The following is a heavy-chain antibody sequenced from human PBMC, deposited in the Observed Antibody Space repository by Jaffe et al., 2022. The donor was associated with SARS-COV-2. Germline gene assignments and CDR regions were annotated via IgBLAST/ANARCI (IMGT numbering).Heavy chain of an antibody. Sequence: QVQLHESGPALVKPSETLSLTCDVSGDSITSDYYWTWVRQPPGEGLQWIGEISHGGSPTYNPSLKSRLSISVDASKNQFSLSLTSVIAGDRAVYYCARAGRNSYGMDVWGQGTTVIVYS. J-gene: IGHJ6*02. CDR3: ARAGRNSYGMDV. D-gene: IGHD4-4*01. CDR2: ISHGGSP. V-gene: IGHV4-4*02. CDR1: GDSITSDYY.